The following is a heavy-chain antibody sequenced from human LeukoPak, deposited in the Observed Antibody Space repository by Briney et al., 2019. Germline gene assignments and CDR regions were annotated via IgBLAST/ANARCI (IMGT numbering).Heavy chain of an antibody. Sequence: GGSLRLSCAASGFTFSSYGMHWVRQAPGKGLEWVAAIWYDGSNKYYADSVKGRFTISRDNSKNTLYLQMNSLRAEDTAVYYCAREEAELWFSYWGQGTLVTVSS. J-gene: IGHJ4*02. V-gene: IGHV3-33*01. CDR1: GFTFSSYG. D-gene: IGHD5-18*01. CDR2: IWYDGSNK. CDR3: AREEAELWFSY.